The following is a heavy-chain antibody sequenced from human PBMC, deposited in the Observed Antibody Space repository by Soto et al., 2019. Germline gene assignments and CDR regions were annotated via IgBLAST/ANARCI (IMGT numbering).Heavy chain of an antibody. V-gene: IGHV3-74*01. CDR1: GFTFSSYW. CDR3: ASDLSGRADV. CDR2: MNEDGGTT. D-gene: IGHD3-10*01. J-gene: IGHJ6*02. Sequence: GGSLRLSCAASGFTFSSYWMHWVRQAPGKGLVWVSRMNEDGGTTDYADSVKGRFTISRDNAKNSLYLQMNSLRVEDTAVYYCASDLSGRADVWGQGTTVTVSS.